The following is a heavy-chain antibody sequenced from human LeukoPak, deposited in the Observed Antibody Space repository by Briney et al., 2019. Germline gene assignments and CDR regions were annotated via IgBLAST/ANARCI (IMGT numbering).Heavy chain of an antibody. Sequence: GGSLRLSCAASGFTFSSYSMNWVRQAPGKGLEWVSSISSSSSYIYYADSVKGRFTIFRDNAKNSLYLQMNSLRAEDTAVYYCASSLHYDSSDRPAADYWGQGTLVTVSS. CDR2: ISSSSSYI. CDR1: GFTFSSYS. D-gene: IGHD3-22*01. V-gene: IGHV3-21*01. CDR3: ASSLHYDSSDRPAADY. J-gene: IGHJ4*02.